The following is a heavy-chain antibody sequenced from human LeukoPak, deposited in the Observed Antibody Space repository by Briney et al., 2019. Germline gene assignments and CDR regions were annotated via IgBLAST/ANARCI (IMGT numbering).Heavy chain of an antibody. CDR1: GYTFTSYG. D-gene: IGHD2-2*01. Sequence: ASVKVSCKASGYTFTSYGISRVRQAPGQGLEWMGWISAYNGNTNYAQKLQGRVTMTTDTSTSTAYMELRSLRSDDTAVYYCARDPLGYCSSTSCYPFDYWGQGTLVTVSS. CDR2: ISAYNGNT. J-gene: IGHJ4*02. V-gene: IGHV1-18*01. CDR3: ARDPLGYCSSTSCYPFDY.